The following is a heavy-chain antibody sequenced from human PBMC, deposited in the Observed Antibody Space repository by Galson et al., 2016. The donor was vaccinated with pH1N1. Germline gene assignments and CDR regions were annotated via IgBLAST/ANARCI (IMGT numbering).Heavy chain of an antibody. Sequence: SVKVSCKVSGYSLTELSMHWVRLAPGKGLEWMGGLDPAIGETVYAQKFQGRITMTEDTSTDTAYMKLSSLTSEDTAIYYCASDYSNYLQNYYYGIDVWGQGTTVIVSS. CDR2: LDPAIGET. CDR1: GYSLTELS. V-gene: IGHV1-24*01. D-gene: IGHD1-7*01. CDR3: ASDYSNYLQNYYYGIDV. J-gene: IGHJ6*02.